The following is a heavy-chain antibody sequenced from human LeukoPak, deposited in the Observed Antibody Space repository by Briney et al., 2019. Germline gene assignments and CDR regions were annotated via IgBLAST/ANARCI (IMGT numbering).Heavy chain of an antibody. Sequence: GGSLRLSCATSGFTFSNYWMSWVRQAPGEGLEWVANINQGGSGKYYLDSVKGRFSLCRDNAKNSLFLRMDSLRADDTAVYYCARDRRSSAGSDFWGQGTRVTVSS. CDR1: GFTFSNYW. J-gene: IGHJ4*02. V-gene: IGHV3-7*01. D-gene: IGHD6-13*01. CDR2: INQGGSGK. CDR3: ARDRRSSAGSDF.